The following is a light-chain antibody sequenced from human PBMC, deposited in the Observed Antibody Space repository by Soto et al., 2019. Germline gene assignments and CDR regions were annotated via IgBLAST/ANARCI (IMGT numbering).Light chain of an antibody. V-gene: IGLV2-14*01. CDR3: SSYTSRSPDV. Sequence: QSVLTQPAPVSGSPGQSITISCTGTSSDVGGYNYVSWYQQHPGKAPKLMIYEVSNRPSGVSNRFSGSKSGNTASLTISGLQAEDEADYYCSSYTSRSPDVFGPGTKVTVL. CDR2: EVS. J-gene: IGLJ1*01. CDR1: SSDVGGYNY.